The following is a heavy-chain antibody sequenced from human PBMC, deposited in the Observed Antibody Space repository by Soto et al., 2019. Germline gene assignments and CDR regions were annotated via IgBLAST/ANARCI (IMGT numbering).Heavy chain of an antibody. CDR1: GYNFARYG. J-gene: IGHJ6*02. CDR2: ISTYNERT. CDR3: AVEGYCSSGRCALSGHDYFGMDV. D-gene: IGHD2-15*01. V-gene: IGHV1-18*01. Sequence: QVHLVQSGAEVKKPGASVKVSCKASGYNFARYGISWVRQAPGQGLEWMGWISTYNERTNYAKKFQGRVTMTTDTPTSTISMELRSLTPGDTAVYYCAVEGYCSSGRCALSGHDYFGMDVWGQGTTVTVSS.